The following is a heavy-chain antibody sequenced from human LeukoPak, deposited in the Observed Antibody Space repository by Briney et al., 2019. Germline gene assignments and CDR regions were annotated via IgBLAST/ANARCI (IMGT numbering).Heavy chain of an antibody. J-gene: IGHJ4*02. V-gene: IGHV1-2*02. CDR2: INPNSGGT. CDR3: ARDRSELRFFDWFLDF. D-gene: IGHD3-9*01. CDR1: GYTFTVSY. Sequence: ASVKVSCRASGYTFTVSYIHWVRQAPGQGLEWVGWINPNSGGTNYAQKVHGRVSMTRDTSISTAYVELRRMTSDDTAVYHCARDRSELRFFDWFLDFWGQGTLVTVSS.